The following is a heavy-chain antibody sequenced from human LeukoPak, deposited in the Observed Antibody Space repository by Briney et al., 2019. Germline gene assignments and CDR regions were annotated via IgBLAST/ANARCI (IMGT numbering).Heavy chain of an antibody. V-gene: IGHV3-33*01. CDR1: GFTFSSYG. D-gene: IGHD3-22*01. J-gene: IGHJ4*02. CDR3: ARNFMDSSGYWNY. Sequence: GRSLRLSCAASGFTFSSYGMHWVRQAPGKGLEWVAVIWYDGSNKYYADSVKGRLTISRDNSKNTLYLQMNSLRAEDTAVYYCARNFMDSSGYWNYWGQETLVTVSS. CDR2: IWYDGSNK.